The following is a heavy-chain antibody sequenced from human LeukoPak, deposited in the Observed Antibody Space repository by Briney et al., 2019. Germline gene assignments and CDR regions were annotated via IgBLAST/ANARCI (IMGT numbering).Heavy chain of an antibody. CDR2: IYYSGST. D-gene: IGHD6-13*01. V-gene: IGHV4-59*01. Sequence: SETLSLTCTVAGGSISSYYWSWVRQPPGKGLELIGYIYYSGSTNYNPSLKSRVTISVDTSKNQFSLKLSSVTAADTAVYYCARVGAAAGSGTYFDYWGQGTLVTVSS. J-gene: IGHJ4*02. CDR3: ARVGAAAGSGTYFDY. CDR1: GGSISSYY.